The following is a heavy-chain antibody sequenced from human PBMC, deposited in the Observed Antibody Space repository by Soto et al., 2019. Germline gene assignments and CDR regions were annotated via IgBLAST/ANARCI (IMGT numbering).Heavy chain of an antibody. CDR1: GGSTSTYY. CDR2: IYYSGST. V-gene: IGHV4-59*01. J-gene: IGHJ4*02. CDR3: ARGLILMATISYFDE. D-gene: IGHD3-16*01. Sequence: SETLSLTCTVSGGSTSTYYWSWIRQPPGKGLEWIGYIYYSGSTNYNPSLKSRVTISVDTSKNQFSLKLSSVTAADTAVYYCARGLILMATISYFDEWGEGTLVTVSS.